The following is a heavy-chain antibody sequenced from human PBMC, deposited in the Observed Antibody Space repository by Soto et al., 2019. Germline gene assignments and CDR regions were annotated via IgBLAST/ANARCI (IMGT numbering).Heavy chain of an antibody. V-gene: IGHV4-59*12. J-gene: IGHJ4*02. Sequence: SETLSLTCTVSGASISSYYWNWIRQPPGKGLEWIGYIHYTRSTIYNPSLKSRVTISVDTSENQFSLKLTSVTAADTAVYYCARDKITGLFDYWGQGTLVTVS. CDR2: IHYTRST. CDR1: GASISSYY. D-gene: IGHD2-8*02. CDR3: ARDKITGLFDY.